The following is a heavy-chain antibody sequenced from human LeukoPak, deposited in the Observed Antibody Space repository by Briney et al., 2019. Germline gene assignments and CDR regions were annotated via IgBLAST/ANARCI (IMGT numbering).Heavy chain of an antibody. Sequence: GGSPRLSCAASGFNVRSKYMSWVRQAPGKGLECVSVFYSGGTTAYADSVKGRFTVSIDNSNNTLYLQMNSLRAEDTAVYYCARVSFGPASEWFDPWGQGTLVTVSS. CDR1: GFNVRSKY. D-gene: IGHD3/OR15-3a*01. V-gene: IGHV3-53*01. CDR2: FYSGGTT. CDR3: ARVSFGPASEWFDP. J-gene: IGHJ5*02.